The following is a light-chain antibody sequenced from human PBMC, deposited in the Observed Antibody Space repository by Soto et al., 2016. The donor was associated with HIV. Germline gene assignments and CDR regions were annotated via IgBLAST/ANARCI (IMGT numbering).Light chain of an antibody. J-gene: IGLJ3*02. CDR3: YSAADKNWV. CDR1: VLAKY. V-gene: IGLV3-27*01. Sequence: SYELTQPSSVSVSPGQTAKITCSGDVLAKYARWFQQKPGQAPLMVIYKDNKRPSGIPERFSGSTSGTTVTLTIGGAQVEDEAAYYCYSAADKNWVFGGGTKLTVL. CDR2: KDN.